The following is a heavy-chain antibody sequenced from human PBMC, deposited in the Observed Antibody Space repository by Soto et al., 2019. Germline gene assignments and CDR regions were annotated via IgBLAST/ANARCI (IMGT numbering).Heavy chain of an antibody. CDR1: GGFISSYF. V-gene: IGHV4-59*01. D-gene: IGHD4-17*01. Sequence: QVQLQESGPGLVKTSETLSLTCTVSGGFISSYFWNWIRQTPGKGLKWIGYIYHTGSTKNNPSLKSRVTISIDTSRNQFSLKLSSMTAGDTAVYYCVKAAHYNDYVFEDWGQGILVTVSS. CDR2: IYHTGST. CDR3: VKAAHYNDYVFED. J-gene: IGHJ4*02.